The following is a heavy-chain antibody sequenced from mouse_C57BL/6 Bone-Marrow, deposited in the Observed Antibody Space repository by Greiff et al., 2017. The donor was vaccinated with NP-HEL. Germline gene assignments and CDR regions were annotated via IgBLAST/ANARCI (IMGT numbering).Heavy chain of an antibody. CDR1: GFTFSDYY. J-gene: IGHJ4*01. Sequence: EVQVVESEGGLVQPGSSMKLSCTASGFTFSDYYMAWVRQVPEKGLEWVANINYDGSSTYYLDSLKSGVIFSRDNAMNILYLQMSSLKSEDTATLYRAKEGGLPRRTYAMVYRDRGTSVTVSS. D-gene: IGHD1-1*01. V-gene: IGHV5-16*01. CDR3: AKEGGLPRRTYAMVY. CDR2: INYDGSST.